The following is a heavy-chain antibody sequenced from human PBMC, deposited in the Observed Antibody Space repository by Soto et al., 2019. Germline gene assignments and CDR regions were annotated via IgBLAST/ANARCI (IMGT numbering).Heavy chain of an antibody. CDR2: IHYSGST. CDR3: ARHEGNGNVWPLDY. D-gene: IGHD2-8*01. CDR1: GDSIGTTHSY. Sequence: QVQLLESGPGLVKPSETLSLTCTVSGDSIGTTHSYWAWIRQSPGKGLEWIGNIHYSGSTYYMPSLGSRVTLSVDTSKNQFSLRLTSVTAEDTAVYYCARHEGNGNVWPLDYWGQGILVTVSS. J-gene: IGHJ4*02. V-gene: IGHV4-39*01.